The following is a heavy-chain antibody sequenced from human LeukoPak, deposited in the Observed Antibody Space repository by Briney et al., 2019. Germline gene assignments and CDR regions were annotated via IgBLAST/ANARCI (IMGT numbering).Heavy chain of an antibody. D-gene: IGHD4-17*01. J-gene: IGHJ4*02. Sequence: GASLKLSCAASGFTFNNYAMNWVRQAPGKGLEWVSVITSSGSTYYADSVKGRFTISRDNSKNTLYLQMNSLRAEDTAIYYCAKDLYGDYDFDCWGRGTLVTVSS. CDR2: ITSSGST. V-gene: IGHV3-23*01. CDR3: AKDLYGDYDFDC. CDR1: GFTFNNYA.